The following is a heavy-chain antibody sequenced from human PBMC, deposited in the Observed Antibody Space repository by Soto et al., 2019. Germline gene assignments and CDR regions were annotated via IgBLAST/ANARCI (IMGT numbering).Heavy chain of an antibody. V-gene: IGHV3-74*01. CDR3: ARDRGWSLFDY. Sequence: EVQLVESGGGLVQPGGSLRLSCEASGFTFSSYWMYWVRQAPGKGLVWVSRTNSVGSDTSYADSVKGRFTISRDNAKNTLYLQMNSLRAEDTAVYYCARDRGWSLFDYWGQGTLVTVSS. CDR2: TNSVGSDT. D-gene: IGHD6-19*01. J-gene: IGHJ4*02. CDR1: GFTFSSYW.